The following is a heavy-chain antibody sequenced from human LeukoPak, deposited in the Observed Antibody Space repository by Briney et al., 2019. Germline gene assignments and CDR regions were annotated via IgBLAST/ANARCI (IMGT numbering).Heavy chain of an antibody. D-gene: IGHD6-13*01. J-gene: IGHJ3*02. CDR1: GFTFSSYA. CDR3: ALSSSSWPDDAIDI. CDR2: ISYDGSNK. V-gene: IGHV3-30-3*01. Sequence: PGGSLRLSCAASGFTFSSYAMHWVRQAPGKGLEWVAVISYDGSNKYYADSVKGRFTISRDNSKNTLYLQMNSLRAEDTAVYYCALSSSSWPDDAIDIWGQGTMVTVSS.